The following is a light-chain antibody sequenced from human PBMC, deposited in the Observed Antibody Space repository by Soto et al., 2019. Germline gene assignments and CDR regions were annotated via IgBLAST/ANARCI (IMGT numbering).Light chain of an antibody. CDR1: QSISDT. V-gene: IGKV3-15*01. CDR2: GAS. CDR3: QQYNNWPWT. J-gene: IGKJ1*01. Sequence: EIVMTQSPVTLSVSPGGRATLSCRASQSISDTLAWYQQKPGQAPRLLIHGASTRAPGFPARFSGSGSGTDFTLTISSLQSEDFAVYYCQQYNNWPWTFGQGPKVDIK.